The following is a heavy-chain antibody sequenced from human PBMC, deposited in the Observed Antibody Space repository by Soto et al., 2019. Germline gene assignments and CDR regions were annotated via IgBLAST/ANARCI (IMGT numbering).Heavy chain of an antibody. D-gene: IGHD2-8*01. CDR2: ISGSGGST. CDR1: GFTFSSYA. V-gene: IGHV3-23*01. J-gene: IGHJ4*02. CDR3: AKVGIVPMVYAISYFDY. Sequence: GGSLRLSCAASGFTFSSYAMSWVRQAPGKGLEWVSAISGSGGSTYYADSVKGRFTISRDNSKNTLYLQMNSLRAEDTAVYYCAKVGIVPMVYAISYFDYWGQGTLVTVSS.